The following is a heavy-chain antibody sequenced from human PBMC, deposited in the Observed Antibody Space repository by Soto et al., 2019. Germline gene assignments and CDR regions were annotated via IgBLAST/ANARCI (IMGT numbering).Heavy chain of an antibody. V-gene: IGHV4-59*01. J-gene: IGHJ4*02. CDR2: VYNSGST. CDR1: GGSISSNY. Sequence: SETLCITCTFSGGSISSNYWTWIRQPPGKGLELIGYVYNSGSTNYNPSLKSRVTISEDTSKSQFSLNVNSMTAAYTAVYYCPRYRREAVAGYTLDNWGQGILVTVSS. CDR3: PRYRREAVAGYTLDN. D-gene: IGHD6-13*01.